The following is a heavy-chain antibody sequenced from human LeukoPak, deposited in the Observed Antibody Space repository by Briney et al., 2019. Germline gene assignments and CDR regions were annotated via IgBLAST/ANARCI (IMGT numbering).Heavy chain of an antibody. Sequence: GGSLRLSCAASGFSFSSYWMTWVRQAPGKGLEWVSSISGSSSYIYYADSLQGRFTISRDNAKKSLYLQMDSLRAEDTAVYYCTKEDYGDYSSRPHVDYWGQGTLVTVSS. D-gene: IGHD4-17*01. CDR1: GFSFSSYW. J-gene: IGHJ4*02. CDR3: TKEDYGDYSSRPHVDY. CDR2: ISGSSSYI. V-gene: IGHV3-21*01.